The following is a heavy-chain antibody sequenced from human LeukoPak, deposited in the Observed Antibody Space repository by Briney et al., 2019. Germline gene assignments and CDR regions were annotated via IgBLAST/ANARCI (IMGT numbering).Heavy chain of an antibody. CDR1: GYSFTSYW. J-gene: IGHJ4*02. CDR3: ARGDDIVVVPAAMTFDY. Sequence: GESLKISCKGSGYSFTSYWIGWVRQMPGKGLEWMGIIYPGDSDTRYSPSFQGQVTISADKSISTAYLQWSSLKASDTAMYYCARGDDIVVVPAAMTFDYWGQGTLVSVS. V-gene: IGHV5-51*01. D-gene: IGHD2-2*01. CDR2: IYPGDSDT.